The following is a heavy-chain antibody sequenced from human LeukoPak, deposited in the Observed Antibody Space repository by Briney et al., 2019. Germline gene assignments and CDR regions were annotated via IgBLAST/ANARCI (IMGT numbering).Heavy chain of an antibody. CDR2: IYWLDDK. Sequence: SGPTLVKPTQTLTLTCTFYGFSLSTNGVGVGWIRHPPGKALEWLALIYWLDDKRYSPSLKSMLTITKDTSKNQVVLTMTNMDPVDTATYYCAHLNRPTRYCSGGSCYLFDYWGQGTLVTVSS. J-gene: IGHJ4*02. V-gene: IGHV2-5*01. CDR3: AHLNRPTRYCSGGSCYLFDY. CDR1: GFSLSTNGVG. D-gene: IGHD2-15*01.